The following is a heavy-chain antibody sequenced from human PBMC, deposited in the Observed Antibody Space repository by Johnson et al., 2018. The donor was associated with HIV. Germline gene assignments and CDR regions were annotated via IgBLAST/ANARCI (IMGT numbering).Heavy chain of an antibody. CDR1: GFTFSTYG. D-gene: IGHD1-26*01. CDR3: AKDQPHRIVGATEKLAFDI. Sequence: QVQLVESGGGVVQPGRSLRLSCAASGFTFSTYGMHWVRQAPGKGLEWVAVMWYDGSNKYYADSVKGRFTISRDNSKNTLYLQMNSLRAEDTAVYYCAKDQPHRIVGATEKLAFDIWGQGTMVTVSS. V-gene: IGHV3-33*06. CDR2: MWYDGSNK. J-gene: IGHJ3*02.